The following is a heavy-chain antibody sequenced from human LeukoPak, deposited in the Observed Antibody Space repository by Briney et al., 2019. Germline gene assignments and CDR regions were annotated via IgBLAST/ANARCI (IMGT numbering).Heavy chain of an antibody. J-gene: IGHJ4*02. Sequence: PSETLSLTCAVYDGSFSGYYWSWIRQPPGKGLEWIGEIDHSGSTNYNPSLKSRVTISVDTSKNQFSLKLSSVTAADTAVYYCARAQDTATALGYLDYWGQGTLVTVSS. CDR1: DGSFSGYY. CDR2: IDHSGST. V-gene: IGHV4-34*01. D-gene: IGHD3-22*01. CDR3: ARAQDTATALGYLDY.